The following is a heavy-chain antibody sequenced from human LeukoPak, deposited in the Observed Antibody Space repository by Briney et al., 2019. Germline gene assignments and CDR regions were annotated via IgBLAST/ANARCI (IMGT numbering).Heavy chain of an antibody. CDR1: GGSISSGGYS. J-gene: IGHJ4*02. D-gene: IGHD2-2*01. CDR3: ARSRCSSTSCYSDY. Sequence: SETLSLTCAVSGGSISSGGYSWSWIRQPPGKGLEWIGYIYHSGSTYYNPSLKSRVTISVDRSKNQFSLKLSSVTAADTAVYYCARSRCSSTSCYSDYWGQGTLVTVSS. CDR2: IYHSGST. V-gene: IGHV4-30-2*01.